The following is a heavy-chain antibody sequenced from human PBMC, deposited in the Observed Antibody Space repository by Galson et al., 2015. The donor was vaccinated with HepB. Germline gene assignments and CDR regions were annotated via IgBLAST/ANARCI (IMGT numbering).Heavy chain of an antibody. CDR2: IYYSGST. V-gene: IGHV4-39*01. Sequence: ETLSLTCTVSGGSISSSSYYWGWIRQPPGKGLEWIGSIYYSGSTYYNPSLKSRVTISVDTSKNQFSLKLSSVTAADTAVYYCARLSLWIGVLGWFDPWGQGTLVTVSS. CDR3: ARLSLWIGVLGWFDP. J-gene: IGHJ5*02. CDR1: GGSISSSSYY. D-gene: IGHD3-3*01.